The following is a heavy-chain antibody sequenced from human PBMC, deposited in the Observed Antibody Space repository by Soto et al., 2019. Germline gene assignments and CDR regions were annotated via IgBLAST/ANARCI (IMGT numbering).Heavy chain of an antibody. CDR2: ISTTSGCI. V-gene: IGHV3-21*04. Sequence: PGGSLRLSCAASGFTFSSYSMNWVRQAPGKGLEWVSSISTTSGCIYYADSVKGRFTISRDNAKNSLYLQMNSLRVEDTAVYYCAWLGRLHPWGQGNLLTVSS. CDR3: AWLGRLHP. CDR1: GFTFSSYS. J-gene: IGHJ5*02. D-gene: IGHD3-10*01.